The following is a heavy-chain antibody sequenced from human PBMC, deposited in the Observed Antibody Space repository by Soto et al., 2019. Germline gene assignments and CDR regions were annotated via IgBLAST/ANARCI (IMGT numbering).Heavy chain of an antibody. CDR1: GGSFSGYY. J-gene: IGHJ4*02. V-gene: IGHV4-34*01. D-gene: IGHD4-17*01. CDR2: INHSGST. CDR3: ARVNSTVKYFDY. Sequence: SETLSLTCAVYGGSFSGYYWSWIRQPPGKGLEWIGEINHSGSTNYNPSLKSRVTISVDTSKNQFSLKLSSVTAADTAVYYCARVNSTVKYFDYWGQGTLVTVSS.